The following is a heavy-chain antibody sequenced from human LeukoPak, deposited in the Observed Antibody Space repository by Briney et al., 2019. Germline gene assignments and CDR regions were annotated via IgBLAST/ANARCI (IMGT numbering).Heavy chain of an antibody. J-gene: IGHJ4*02. D-gene: IGHD4-23*01. CDR3: ASNYGGPH. V-gene: IGHV3-30-3*01. Sequence: GGSLRLSCAASGFTFSSYAMHWVRQAPGKGLEWVAVISYDGSNKYYADSVKGRFTISRDNSKNTLYLQMNSLRAEDTAVYYCASNYGGPHWGQGTLVTVSS. CDR1: GFTFSSYA. CDR2: ISYDGSNK.